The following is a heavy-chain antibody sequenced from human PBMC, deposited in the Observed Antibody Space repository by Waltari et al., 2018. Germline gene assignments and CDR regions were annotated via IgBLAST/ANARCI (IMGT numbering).Heavy chain of an antibody. D-gene: IGHD2-8*01. CDR1: GFKFGSSS. CDR2: IDGPTTNT. V-gene: IGHV3-23*01. J-gene: IGHJ4*02. Sequence: EVQLLESGGGLVQRGESLRLSCFASGFKFGSSSMSWVRQAPGKGLEWVSTIDGPTTNTHYADSVEGRFTISRDNSKNTLYLHMNSLRADDTAIYYCATWMVSHFDYWGQGTLVTASP. CDR3: ATWMVSHFDY.